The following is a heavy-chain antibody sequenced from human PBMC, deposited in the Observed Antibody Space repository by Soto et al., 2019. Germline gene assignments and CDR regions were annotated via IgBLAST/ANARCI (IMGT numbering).Heavy chain of an antibody. V-gene: IGHV3-21*01. D-gene: IGHD2-15*01. J-gene: IGHJ6*03. CDR2: ISSSSSYI. CDR3: PSEGNPRKLPDAYYMDV. CDR1: GFTFSSYS. Sequence: GSLRLSCAASGFTFSSYSMNWVRQAPGKGLEWVSSISSSSSYIYYADSVKGRFTISRDNAKNSLYLQMNSLRAEDTAVYYCPSEGNPRKLPDAYYMDVWGKGTTVTVSS.